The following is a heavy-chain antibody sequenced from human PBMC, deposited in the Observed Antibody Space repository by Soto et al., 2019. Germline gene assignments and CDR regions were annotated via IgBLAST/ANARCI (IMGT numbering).Heavy chain of an antibody. D-gene: IGHD1-26*01. J-gene: IGHJ3*01. V-gene: IGHV3-74*01. CDR1: GFTFSYYW. CDR3: VGGDRGALDL. CDR2: IHSDGSST. Sequence: EVPLLESGGGLVQPGESLRLSCAASGFTFSYYWMHWVRQAPGMGLVWVSRIHSDGSSTTYADSVKGRFTISRDNARIRLYLQMYSLGAGDTVVYYCVGGDRGALDLWGQGTVLTVSS.